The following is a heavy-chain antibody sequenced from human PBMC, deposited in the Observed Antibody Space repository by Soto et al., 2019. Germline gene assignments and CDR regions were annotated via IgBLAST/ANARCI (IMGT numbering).Heavy chain of an antibody. CDR2: ISSSSSYI. V-gene: IGHV3-21*01. Sequence: GGSLRLSCAASGFTFSSYSMNWVRQAPGKGLEWVSSISSSSSYIYYADSVKGRFTISRDNAKNSLYLQMNSLRAEDTAVYYWARDTPGMADAQAFDIWGQGKMVTVS. D-gene: IGHD6-13*01. J-gene: IGHJ3*02. CDR1: GFTFSSYS. CDR3: ARDTPGMADAQAFDI.